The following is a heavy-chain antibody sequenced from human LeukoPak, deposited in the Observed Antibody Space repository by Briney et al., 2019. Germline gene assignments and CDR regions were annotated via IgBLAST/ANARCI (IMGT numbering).Heavy chain of an antibody. Sequence: GASVKVSCKASGYTFTSYYMHWVRQAPGQGREWMGIINPNGGSTTYAQKFQGRVTMTRDTSTNTVYMELSSLRSEDTAVYYCAKRGYSGDLAYFDCWGQGTLVTVSS. CDR3: AKRGYSGDLAYFDC. CDR1: GYTFTSYY. D-gene: IGHD5-12*01. V-gene: IGHV1-46*01. CDR2: INPNGGST. J-gene: IGHJ4*02.